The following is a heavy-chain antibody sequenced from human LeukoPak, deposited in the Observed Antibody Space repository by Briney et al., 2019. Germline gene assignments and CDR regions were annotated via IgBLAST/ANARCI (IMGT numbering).Heavy chain of an antibody. D-gene: IGHD2-15*01. V-gene: IGHV3-74*01. Sequence: GGSLRLSCVASGFSLSNNWMHWVRQAPGKGLVWIAFDTTDGSRTAYADSVKGRFTISRDNAKNTLYLQMNGLRDEDTAVYYCVREQDSGPDYWGQGTLVTVSS. CDR3: VREQDSGPDY. CDR2: DTTDGSRT. CDR1: GFSLSNNW. J-gene: IGHJ4*02.